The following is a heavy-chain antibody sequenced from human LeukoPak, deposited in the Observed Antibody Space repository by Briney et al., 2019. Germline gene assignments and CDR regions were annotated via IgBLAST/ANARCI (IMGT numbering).Heavy chain of an antibody. Sequence: PPGGSLRLSCAASGFTFSSNEMNWVRQAPGKGLEWVSYINSGGTIIYYADSVRGRFTISRDNAKNSLYLQMNSLRAEDTAVYYCARDWFVDWGQGTLVIVSS. CDR2: INSGGTII. CDR3: ARDWFVD. J-gene: IGHJ4*02. V-gene: IGHV3-48*03. CDR1: GFTFSSNE.